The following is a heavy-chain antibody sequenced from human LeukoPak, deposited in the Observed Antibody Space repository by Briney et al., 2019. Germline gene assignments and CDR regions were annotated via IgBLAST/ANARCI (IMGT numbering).Heavy chain of an antibody. Sequence: SETSSLTCTVSGNSISSGDYYWSWIRQPAGKGLEWIGRIYTSGSTTYNPSLKSRVTISGDTSENQFSLRLSSVTAADTAVYYCARASYSYDISGWVPFDYWGQGTLVTVSS. CDR3: ARASYSYDISGWVPFDY. CDR1: GNSISSGDYY. V-gene: IGHV4-61*02. J-gene: IGHJ4*02. D-gene: IGHD3-22*01. CDR2: IYTSGST.